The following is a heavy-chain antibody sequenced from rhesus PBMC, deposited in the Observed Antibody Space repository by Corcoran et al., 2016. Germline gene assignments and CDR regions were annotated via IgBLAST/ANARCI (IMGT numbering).Heavy chain of an antibody. Sequence: QVRLQESGPGGVRPSETPSLTCAVTGGSRGASYRWGWLRRPPGKGLAWIGYIYGSSTTTTYTPSLKTRFTISKDTSKNQFFLKLSSATAADTAVYYCASGSGWSYFDYGGQGVLVT. D-gene: IGHD6S26*01. CDR3: ASGSGWSYFDY. J-gene: IGHJ4*01. V-gene: IGHV4S10*01. CDR1: GGSRGASYR. CDR2: IYGSSTTT.